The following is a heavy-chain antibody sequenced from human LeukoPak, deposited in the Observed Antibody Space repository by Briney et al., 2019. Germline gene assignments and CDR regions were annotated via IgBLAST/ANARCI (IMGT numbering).Heavy chain of an antibody. Sequence: ASVKVSCKASGYTFTAYYMHWVRQAPGQGLEWMGWINPNSGGTNYAQKFQGRVTMTRDTAISTAYMELSRLRSDDTAVYYCAITYCSGGSCYPTPFDYWGQGTLVTVSS. CDR2: INPNSGGT. J-gene: IGHJ4*02. D-gene: IGHD2-15*01. V-gene: IGHV1-2*02. CDR1: GYTFTAYY. CDR3: AITYCSGGSCYPTPFDY.